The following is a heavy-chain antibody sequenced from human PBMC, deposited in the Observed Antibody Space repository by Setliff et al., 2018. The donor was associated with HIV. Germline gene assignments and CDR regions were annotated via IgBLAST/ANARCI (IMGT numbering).Heavy chain of an antibody. CDR3: ARARVDTAMVTHYYYYMDV. Sequence: GASVKVSCKASGYTFTGYYIHWVRQAPGQSLEWMGWINVGKGDTKCSQELQDRITLTTDTSANTAYMELSRLRSDDTAVYYCARARVDTAMVTHYYYYMDVWGKGTTVTVSS. CDR1: GYTFTGYY. J-gene: IGHJ6*03. V-gene: IGHV1-3*01. CDR2: INVGKGDT. D-gene: IGHD5-18*01.